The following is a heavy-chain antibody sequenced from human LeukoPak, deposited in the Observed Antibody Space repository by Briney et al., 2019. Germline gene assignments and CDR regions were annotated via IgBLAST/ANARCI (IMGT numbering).Heavy chain of an antibody. J-gene: IGHJ4*02. CDR1: GFTFSSYG. D-gene: IGHD3-10*01. CDR2: ISSSGSTI. CDR3: AKGGVFYYDSGLDY. Sequence: PGGSLRLSCAASGFTFSSYGMHWVRQAPGKGLEWVSYISSSGSTIYYADSVKGRFTISRDNAKNSLYLQMNSLRAEDAAVYYCAKGGVFYYDSGLDYWGQGTLVTVSS. V-gene: IGHV3-48*04.